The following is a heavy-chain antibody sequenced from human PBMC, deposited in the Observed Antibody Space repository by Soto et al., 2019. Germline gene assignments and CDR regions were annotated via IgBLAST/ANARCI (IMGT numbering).Heavy chain of an antibody. D-gene: IGHD3-10*01. CDR3: ATHGATTMARGAMKHYYYVMDV. J-gene: IGHJ6*02. CDR1: GGIFSSFT. Sequence: SVKVSCKASGGIFSSFTISWVRQAPGQGLEWLGGIIPIFDTPTYAQNFQGRVTITADKSTNTVYMELSSLRSEDTAVYYCATHGATTMARGAMKHYYYVMDVWGQGTTVTVSS. CDR2: IIPIFDTP. V-gene: IGHV1-69*06.